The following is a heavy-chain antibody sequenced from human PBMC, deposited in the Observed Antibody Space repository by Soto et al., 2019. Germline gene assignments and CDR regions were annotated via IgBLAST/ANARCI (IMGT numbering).Heavy chain of an antibody. CDR3: ARERDSFDY. CDR2: VNAGDGSA. Sequence: QVQLVQSGAEVTEPGASVKVSCKTFGFTFTLHYIHWVRQAPGQGLEWMGMVNAGDGSATYAREFRDKLSMTWDTSTSTVYLDLNSLKSEDTAIYYCARERDSFDYWGQGTLVSVSP. J-gene: IGHJ4*02. CDR1: GFTFTLHY. D-gene: IGHD3-22*01. V-gene: IGHV1-46*01.